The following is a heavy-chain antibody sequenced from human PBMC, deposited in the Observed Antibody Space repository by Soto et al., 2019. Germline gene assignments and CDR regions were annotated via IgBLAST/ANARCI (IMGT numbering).Heavy chain of an antibody. Sequence: QVQLQESGPGLVKPSQTLSLTCTVSGGSISSGGYYWSWIRQHPGTGLEWIGYIYYRGSTYYNPSLKSRVTISVDTSKNQFSLKLSSVTAADTAVYYCARDNCSGGSCYSDYWGQGTLVTVSS. D-gene: IGHD2-15*01. CDR1: GGSISSGGYY. CDR3: ARDNCSGGSCYSDY. V-gene: IGHV4-31*03. J-gene: IGHJ4*02. CDR2: IYYRGST.